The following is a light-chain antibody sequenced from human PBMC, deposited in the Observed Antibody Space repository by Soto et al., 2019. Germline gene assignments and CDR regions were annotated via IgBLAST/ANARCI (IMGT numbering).Light chain of an antibody. CDR1: ITDIGAYNY. Sequence: QSALTQPASVSGSPGQSITISCTGTITDIGAYNYVSWYQQHPGKAPKLLIYQVTNRPSGVSHRFSGSKSGNTASLTISGLQAEDEADYYCTSYSSSSTFYVFGTGTKVTVL. V-gene: IGLV2-14*01. CDR2: QVT. J-gene: IGLJ1*01. CDR3: TSYSSSSTFYV.